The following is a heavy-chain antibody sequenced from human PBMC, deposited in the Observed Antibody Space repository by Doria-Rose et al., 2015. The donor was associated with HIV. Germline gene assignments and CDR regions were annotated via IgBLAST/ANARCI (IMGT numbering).Heavy chain of an antibody. D-gene: IGHD6-13*01. Sequence: ITLKESGPVLVKPTETLTLTCTVSGVSLSSPGMGVSWIRQPPGKALEWLAHIFSDDERSYKPSLNSRLTISRGTSKSQVVLTMTDMDPVDTATYYCARIKSSRWYHKYYFDFWGQGTLVIVSA. CDR2: IFSDDER. CDR1: GVSLSSPGMG. J-gene: IGHJ4*02. CDR3: ARIKSSRWYHKYYFDF. V-gene: IGHV2-26*01.